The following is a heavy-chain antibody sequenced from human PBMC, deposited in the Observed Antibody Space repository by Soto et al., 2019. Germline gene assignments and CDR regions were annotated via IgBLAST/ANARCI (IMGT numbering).Heavy chain of an antibody. V-gene: IGHV3-7*01. D-gene: IGHD3-3*01. CDR1: GFTFSTYW. CDR3: ARDLGDFWSGYYGPCYSDY. CDR2: IKQDGSDK. J-gene: IGHJ4*02. Sequence: GGSLRLSCAASGFTFSTYWMSWVRQAPGKGLEWVANIKQDGSDKYYVDSVKGRFTISRDNAKNSLYLQMNSLRVEDTAVYYCARDLGDFWSGYYGPCYSDYWGQGALVTVSS.